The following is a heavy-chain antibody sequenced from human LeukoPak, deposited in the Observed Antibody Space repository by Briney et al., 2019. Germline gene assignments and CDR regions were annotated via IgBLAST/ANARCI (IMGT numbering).Heavy chain of an antibody. D-gene: IGHD3-10*01. J-gene: IGHJ4*02. CDR2: IKQDGSEK. Sequence: GGSLRLSCAASGFTFSNFWMHWVRQAPGKGLEWVANIKQDGSEKYYVDSVKGRFTISRDNAKNSLYLQMNSLRAEDTAVYYCARSGQASFDYWGQGTLVTVSS. V-gene: IGHV3-7*01. CDR1: GFTFSNFW. CDR3: ARSGQASFDY.